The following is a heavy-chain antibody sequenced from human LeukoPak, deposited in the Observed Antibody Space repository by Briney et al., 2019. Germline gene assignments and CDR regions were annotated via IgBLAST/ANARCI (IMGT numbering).Heavy chain of an antibody. D-gene: IGHD5-18*01. J-gene: IGHJ4*02. CDR1: GGSISSYY. V-gene: IGHV4-59*01. CDR2: IYYSGST. Sequence: SETLSLTCTVSGGSISSYYWSWIRQPPGKGLEWIGYIYYSGSTNYNPSLKSRGTISVDTSNNQFSLKLTSVTAADTAVYYCATVDTAMGSSYFDYWGQGTLVTVSS. CDR3: ATVDTAMGSSYFDY.